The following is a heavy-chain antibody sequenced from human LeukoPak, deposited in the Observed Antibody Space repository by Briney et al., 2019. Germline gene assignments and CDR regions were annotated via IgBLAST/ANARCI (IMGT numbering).Heavy chain of an antibody. J-gene: IGHJ4*02. V-gene: IGHV3-30*18. CDR3: AKDRGTMIVVDPPDY. CDR1: GFTFSSYG. D-gene: IGHD3-22*01. CDR2: ISYDGSNK. Sequence: GSLILSCAASGFTFSSYGMHWVRQAPGKGLEWVAVISYDGSNKYYADSVKGRFTISRDNSKNTLYLQMNSLRAEDTAVYYCAKDRGTMIVVDPPDYWGQGTLVTVSS.